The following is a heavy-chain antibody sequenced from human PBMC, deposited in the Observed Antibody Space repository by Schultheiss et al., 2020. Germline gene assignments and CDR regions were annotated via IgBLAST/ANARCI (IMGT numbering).Heavy chain of an antibody. CDR3: AKDLAGTALDY. J-gene: IGHJ4*02. V-gene: IGHV4-34*01. CDR1: GGSFSGYY. Sequence: GSLRLSCAVYGGSFSGYYWSWIRQPPGKGLEWIGEINHSGSTNYNPSLKSRVTISVDTSKNQFSLKLSSVTAADTAVYYCAKDLAGTALDYWCQGTLVTVSS. CDR2: INHSGST. D-gene: IGHD1-1*01.